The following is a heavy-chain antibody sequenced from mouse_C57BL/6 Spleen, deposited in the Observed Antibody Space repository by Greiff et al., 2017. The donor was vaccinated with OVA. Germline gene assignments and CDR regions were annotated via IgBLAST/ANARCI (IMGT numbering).Heavy chain of an antibody. V-gene: IGHV5-4*01. J-gene: IGHJ4*01. CDR3: ARDNYYGSSFPAMDY. CDR1: GFTFSSYA. Sequence: EVMLVESGGGLVNPGGSLKLSCAASGFTFSSYAMSWVRQTPEKRLEWVATISDGGSYTYYPDNVKGRFTISRDNAKNNLYLQMSHLKSEDTAMYYCARDNYYGSSFPAMDYWGQGTSVTVSS. D-gene: IGHD1-1*01. CDR2: ISDGGSYT.